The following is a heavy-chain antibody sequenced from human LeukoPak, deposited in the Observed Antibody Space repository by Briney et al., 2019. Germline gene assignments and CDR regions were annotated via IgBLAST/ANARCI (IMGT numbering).Heavy chain of an antibody. Sequence: PSETLSLTCAVYGGSFSDYFWNWIRQTPGKGLEWIGEINHGGGTKYNPSLKSRATISVDTSKKQFSLNLTSVTAADTAVYYCARIIGYVWGNYRPSDYWGQGTLVTVSS. J-gene: IGHJ4*02. CDR2: INHGGGT. CDR3: ARIIGYVWGNYRPSDY. D-gene: IGHD3-16*02. CDR1: GGSFSDYF. V-gene: IGHV4-34*01.